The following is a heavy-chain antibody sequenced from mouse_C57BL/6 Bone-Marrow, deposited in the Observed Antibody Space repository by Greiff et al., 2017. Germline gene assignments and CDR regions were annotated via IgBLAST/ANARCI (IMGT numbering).Heavy chain of an antibody. D-gene: IGHD2-3*01. J-gene: IGHJ1*03. CDR3: ARFVDGYYPHLYFYV. CDR2: IYPSDSET. V-gene: IGHV1-61*01. Sequence: QVQLQQPGAELVRPGSSVKLSCKASGYTFTSYWMDWVKQRPGQGLEWIGNIYPSDSETHYNQKFKDKATLTVDKSSSTAYMQLSSLTSEDSAVYYCARFVDGYYPHLYFYVWGTGTTVTVSS. CDR1: GYTFTSYW.